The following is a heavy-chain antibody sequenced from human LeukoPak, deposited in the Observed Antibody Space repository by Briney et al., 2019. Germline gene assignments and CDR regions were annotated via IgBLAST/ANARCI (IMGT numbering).Heavy chain of an antibody. CDR1: GYTFTGYY. CDR2: INPNSGGT. V-gene: IGHV1-2*02. D-gene: IGHD4-17*01. Sequence: ASVKVSCKASGYTFTGYYMHWVRQAPGQGLEWMGWINPNSGGTNYAQKFQGRVTMTRDTSISTAYMELSRLRSDDTAVYYCARGFDYGDYYYYYMDVWGKGTTVTISS. CDR3: ARGFDYGDYYYYYMDV. J-gene: IGHJ6*03.